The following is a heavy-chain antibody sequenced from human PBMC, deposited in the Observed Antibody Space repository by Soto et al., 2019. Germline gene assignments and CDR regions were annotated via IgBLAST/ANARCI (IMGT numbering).Heavy chain of an antibody. CDR1: GFTFSGYS. D-gene: IGHD1-26*01. Sequence: EVQLVESGGGFVQPGGSLRLSCAASGFTFSGYSMNWVRQAPGKGLEWISYITPSSTTIYYADSVKGRFTISRDNAKNSLYLQMNSPRDEDTAVYYCATTSAREAGWGQGTLVTVSS. V-gene: IGHV3-48*02. J-gene: IGHJ4*02. CDR2: ITPSSTTI. CDR3: ATTSAREAG.